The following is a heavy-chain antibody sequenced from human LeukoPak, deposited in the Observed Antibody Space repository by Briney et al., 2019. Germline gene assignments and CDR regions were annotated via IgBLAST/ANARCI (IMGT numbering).Heavy chain of an antibody. V-gene: IGHV3-23*01. CDR1: GFTFTSYS. CDR3: ARDTRSYYLDY. CDR2: ISGGGGST. J-gene: IGHJ4*02. Sequence: GGSLRLSCAASGFTFTSYSMNWVRQAPGKGLEWVSTISGGGGSTYYADSVKGRFTISRDNPKNTLYLQMNSLRVEDTAVYYCARDTRSYYLDYWGQGTPVTVSS. D-gene: IGHD3-3*01.